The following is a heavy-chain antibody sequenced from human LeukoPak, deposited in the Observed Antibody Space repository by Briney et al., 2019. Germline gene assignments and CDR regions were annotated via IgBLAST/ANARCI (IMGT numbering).Heavy chain of an antibody. J-gene: IGHJ6*03. CDR1: GGSINSYY. V-gene: IGHV4-59*08. CDR3: ARRGRRPIGGSPYYYYMDG. Sequence: PSETLSLTCSVSGGSINSYYWSWIRQPPGKGLEWIAYISYSGTTNYNPSLKSRITMSVDTSKNQFSLRLTSVTAADTAVYYCARRGRRPIGGSPYYYYMDGWGKGTTVTVSS. D-gene: IGHD2-15*01. CDR2: ISYSGTT.